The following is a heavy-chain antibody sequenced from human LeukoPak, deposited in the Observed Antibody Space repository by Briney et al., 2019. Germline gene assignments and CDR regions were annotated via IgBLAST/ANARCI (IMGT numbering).Heavy chain of an antibody. CDR2: ISGSSTYI. J-gene: IGHJ4*02. Sequence: PGESLRLSCAASGFTFSSYSMNWVRQAPGKGLEWVSSISGSSTYIYYADSVRGRFTISRDNAKNSLYLHMNSLRAEGTAVYYCAREVGATDDYWGQGTLVTVSS. CDR3: AREVGATDDY. V-gene: IGHV3-21*01. CDR1: GFTFSSYS. D-gene: IGHD1-26*01.